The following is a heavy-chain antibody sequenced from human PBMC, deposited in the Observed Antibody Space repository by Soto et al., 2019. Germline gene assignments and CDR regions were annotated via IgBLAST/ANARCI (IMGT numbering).Heavy chain of an antibody. CDR1: GGSISSGGYY. CDR3: ARAFGSSGYYYSDY. Sequence: SETLSLTCTVSGGSISSGGYYWSWIRQPPGKGLEWIGYIYYSGSTYYNPSLKSRVTISVDTSKNQFSLKLSSVTAADTAVYYCARAFGSSGYYYSDYWGQGTLVTVSS. J-gene: IGHJ4*02. CDR2: IYYSGST. V-gene: IGHV4-31*03. D-gene: IGHD3-22*01.